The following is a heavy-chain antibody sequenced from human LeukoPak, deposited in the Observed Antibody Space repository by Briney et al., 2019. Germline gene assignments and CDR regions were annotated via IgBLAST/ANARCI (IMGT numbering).Heavy chain of an antibody. CDR1: GYAFTSYY. V-gene: IGHV1-46*01. CDR3: AREIGGGGFDY. Sequence: ASVKVSCKASGYAFTSYYMHWVRQAPGQGLEWMGIINPSGGSTSYAQKFQGRVTMTRDMSTSTVYMELSSLRSEDTAVYYCAREIGGGGFDYWGQGTLVTVSS. CDR2: INPSGGST. J-gene: IGHJ4*02. D-gene: IGHD1-26*01.